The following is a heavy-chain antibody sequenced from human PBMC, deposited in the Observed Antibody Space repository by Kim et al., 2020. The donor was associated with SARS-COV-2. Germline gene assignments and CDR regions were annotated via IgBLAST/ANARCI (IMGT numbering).Heavy chain of an antibody. J-gene: IGHJ3*02. V-gene: IGHV1-46*01. CDR3: ASDSSGYLI. CDR1: GYTFTNYY. D-gene: IGHD3-22*01. Sequence: ASVKVSCKASGYTFTNYYMHWVRQAPGQGLEWMGVINPSGDSTSYPQNFQGRVTMTRDTSTSTVYMELSSLRSEDTAVYYCASDSSGYLIWGQGTMVTVSS. CDR2: INPSGDST.